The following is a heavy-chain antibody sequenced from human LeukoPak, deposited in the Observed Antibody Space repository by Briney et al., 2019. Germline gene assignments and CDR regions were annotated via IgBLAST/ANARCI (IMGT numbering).Heavy chain of an antibody. V-gene: IGHV3-30*04. CDR2: IPYDGSNK. J-gene: IGHJ4*02. Sequence: GGSLRLSCAASGSTFSTYAMHWVRQAPGKGLEWVAVIPYDGSNKYYADSVKGRFTISRENSKNRLYLQMNSLRAEDTAVYYCARAEGYGGELDSWGQGTLVTVSS. D-gene: IGHD4-23*01. CDR3: ARAEGYGGELDS. CDR1: GSTFSTYA.